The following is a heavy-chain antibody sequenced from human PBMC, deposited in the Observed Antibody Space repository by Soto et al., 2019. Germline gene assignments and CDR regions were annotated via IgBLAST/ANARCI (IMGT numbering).Heavy chain of an antibody. CDR1: GFTFSSYA. V-gene: IGHV3-30-3*01. D-gene: IGHD3-10*01. J-gene: IGHJ5*02. CDR3: ARESGFDGSGRDWFDP. CDR2: ISYDGSNK. Sequence: QVQLVESGGGVVQPGRSLRLSCAASGFTFSSYAMHWVRQAPGKGLEWVAVISYDGSNKYYADSVKGRFTISRDNSKNTLYLQMNSLRAEDTAVYYCARESGFDGSGRDWFDPWGQGTLVTVSS.